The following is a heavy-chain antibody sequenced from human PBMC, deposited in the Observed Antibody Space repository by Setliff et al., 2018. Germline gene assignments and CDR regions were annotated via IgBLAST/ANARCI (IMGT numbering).Heavy chain of an antibody. CDR3: ARTRYGLGGRPY. CDR2: IYYSGSS. Sequence: PSETLSLTCTVSGGSISSPSYFWGWVRQPPGKEMEWIATIYYSGSSYYNPSLKSRLTISVDTSKNLFSLKLSSVTTADTAVYYCARTRYGLGGRPYWGQGTLVTVSS. CDR1: GGSISSPSYF. V-gene: IGHV4-39*01. J-gene: IGHJ4*02. D-gene: IGHD2-15*01.